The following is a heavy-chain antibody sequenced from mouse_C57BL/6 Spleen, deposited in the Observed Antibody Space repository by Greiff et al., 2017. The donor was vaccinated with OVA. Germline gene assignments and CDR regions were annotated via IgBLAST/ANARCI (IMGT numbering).Heavy chain of an antibody. CDR3: ARHDGYYVGFAY. J-gene: IGHJ3*01. D-gene: IGHD2-3*01. CDR1: GFTFSDYG. Sequence: EVQLVESGGGLVQPGGSLKLSCAASGFTFSDYGMAWVRQAPRKGPEWVAFISNLAYSIYYADTVTGRFTISRENAKNTLYLEMSSLRSEDTAMYYCARHDGYYVGFAYWGQGTLVTVSA. CDR2: ISNLAYSI. V-gene: IGHV5-15*01.